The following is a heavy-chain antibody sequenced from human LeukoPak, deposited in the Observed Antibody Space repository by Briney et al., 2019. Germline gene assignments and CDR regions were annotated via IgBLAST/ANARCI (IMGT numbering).Heavy chain of an antibody. D-gene: IGHD3-3*01. CDR2: ISSNGGST. CDR1: GFTFSSYA. V-gene: IGHV3-64*01. J-gene: IGHJ4*02. CDR3: ARVFDYDFWSGYYEG. Sequence: GGSLRLSCAASGFTFSSYAMHWVRQAPGKGLEYVSAISSNGGSTYYANSVKGRFTISRDNSKNTLCLQMGSLRAEDMAVYYCARVFDYDFWSGYYEGWGQGTLVTVSS.